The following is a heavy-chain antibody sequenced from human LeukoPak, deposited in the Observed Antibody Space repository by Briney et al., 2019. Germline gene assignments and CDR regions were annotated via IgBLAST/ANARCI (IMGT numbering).Heavy chain of an antibody. CDR1: GYTFTSYD. V-gene: IGHV1-2*02. J-gene: IGHJ6*02. CDR2: INPNSGGT. D-gene: IGHD6-19*01. CDR3: ARGPPTYSSGPKTALYYYYGMDV. Sequence: ASVKVSCKASGYTFTSYDINWVRQATGQGLEWMGWINPNSGGTNYAQKFQGRVTMTRDTSISTAYMELSRLRSDDTAVYYCARGPPTYSSGPKTALYYYYGMDVWGQGTTVTVSS.